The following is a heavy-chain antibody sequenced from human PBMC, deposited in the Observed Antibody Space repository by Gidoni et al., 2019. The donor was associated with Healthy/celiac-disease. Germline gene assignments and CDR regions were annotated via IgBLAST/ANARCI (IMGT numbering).Heavy chain of an antibody. J-gene: IGHJ4*02. CDR1: GGSISSSSYY. Sequence: QLQLPESGHGLVKPSETLSLTCTVSGGSISSSSYYWGCIRQPPGKGLEWIRSIYYSGSTYYNPSLKSEVTISVDTSKKQFSLKLSSVTDADTAVYYWARGRLTVTTNYWGQGTLVTVAA. D-gene: IGHD4-17*01. CDR2: IYYSGST. CDR3: ARGRLTVTTNY. V-gene: IGHV4-39*01.